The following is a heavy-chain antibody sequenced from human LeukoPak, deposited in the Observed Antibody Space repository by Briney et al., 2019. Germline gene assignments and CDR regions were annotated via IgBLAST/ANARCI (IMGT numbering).Heavy chain of an antibody. J-gene: IGHJ4*02. D-gene: IGHD5-18*01. CDR2: INHSGST. V-gene: IGHV4-34*01. CDR3: ARDLVDTAKRWFGY. CDR1: GGSFSGYY. Sequence: SETLSLTCAVYGGSFSGYYWSWIRQPPGKGLEWIGEINHSGSTNYNLSLKSRVTISVDTSKNQFSLKLSSVTAADTAVYYCARDLVDTAKRWFGYWGQGTLVTVSS.